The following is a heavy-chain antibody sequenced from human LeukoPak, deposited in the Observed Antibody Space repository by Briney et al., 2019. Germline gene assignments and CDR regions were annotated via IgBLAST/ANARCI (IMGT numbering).Heavy chain of an antibody. J-gene: IGHJ5*02. CDR2: IYYSGST. D-gene: IGHD3-10*01. CDR1: GGSISSGGYS. Sequence: PSETLSLTCAVSGGSISSGGYSWSWIRQPPGKGLEWIGYIYYSGSTNYNPSLKSRVTISVDTSKNQFSLKLSSVTAADTAVYYCARDTGFGYNWFDPWGQGTLVTVSS. V-gene: IGHV4-61*08. CDR3: ARDTGFGYNWFDP.